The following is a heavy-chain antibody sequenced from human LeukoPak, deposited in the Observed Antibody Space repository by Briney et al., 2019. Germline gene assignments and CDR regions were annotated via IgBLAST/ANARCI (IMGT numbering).Heavy chain of an antibody. J-gene: IGHJ5*02. CDR2: IRYDGSNK. V-gene: IGHV3-30*02. CDR3: AKDPESSSWYVFDP. Sequence: PGGSLRLSCAASGFTFSSYGMHWVRQAPGKGLEWVAFIRYDGSNKYYADSVKGRFTISRDNSKNTLYLQMNSLRAEDTAVYYCAKDPESSSWYVFDPWGQGTLVTVSS. CDR1: GFTFSSYG. D-gene: IGHD6-13*01.